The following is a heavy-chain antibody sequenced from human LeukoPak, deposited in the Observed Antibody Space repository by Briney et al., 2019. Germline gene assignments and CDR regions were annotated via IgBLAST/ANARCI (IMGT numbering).Heavy chain of an antibody. V-gene: IGHV3-21*01. CDR2: ISSSSSYI. J-gene: IGHJ3*02. D-gene: IGHD3-22*01. Sequence: GSLRLSCAASGFTFSSYSMNWVRQAPGKGLEWVSSISSSSSYIYYADSVKGRFTISRDNAKNSLYLQMNSLRAEDTAVYYCARKPSSDDAFDIWGQGTMVTVSS. CDR1: GFTFSSYS. CDR3: ARKPSSDDAFDI.